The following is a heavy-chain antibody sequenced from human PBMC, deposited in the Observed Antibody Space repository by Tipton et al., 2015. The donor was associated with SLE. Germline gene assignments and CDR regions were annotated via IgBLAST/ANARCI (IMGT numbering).Heavy chain of an antibody. CDR3: ARGGYSYGSYSDLY. Sequence: GSLRLSCAASGFTFSSYAMSWVRQAPGKGLEWVSAISGSGGSTYYADSVKGRFTISRDNSKNTLYLQMNSLRAEDTAMYYCARGGYSYGSYSDLYWGQGTLVTVSS. CDR2: ISGSGGST. CDR1: GFTFSSYA. J-gene: IGHJ4*02. D-gene: IGHD5-18*01. V-gene: IGHV3-23*01.